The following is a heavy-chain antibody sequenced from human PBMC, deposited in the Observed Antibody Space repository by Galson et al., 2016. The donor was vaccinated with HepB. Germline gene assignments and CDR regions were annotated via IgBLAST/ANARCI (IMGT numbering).Heavy chain of an antibody. Sequence: SETLSLTCGVDGLTFTGYFWSWMRQVPGKGLEWLGDIHHTGSTNYNPSVEGRLPITVDTTKRQFSRTLTSVTAGATALDFCAAYLWAAHRPYFDFWSQGSLVAVSS. CDR3: AAYLWAAHRPYFDF. V-gene: IGHV4-34*08. CDR1: GLTFTGYF. D-gene: IGHD3-16*01. CDR2: IHHTGST. J-gene: IGHJ4*02.